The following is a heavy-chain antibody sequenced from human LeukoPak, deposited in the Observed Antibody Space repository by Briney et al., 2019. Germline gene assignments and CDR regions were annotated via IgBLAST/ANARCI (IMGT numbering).Heavy chain of an antibody. Sequence: PGRSLRLSCAASGSTFSSYGMHWVRQAPGKGLGWVAVISNDGSNKYYADSVKGRFTVSRDNSKNTLYLQMNSLRAEDTAVFYCAKDRRGYTYNFDFWGQGTLVTVSS. CDR2: ISNDGSNK. CDR1: GSTFSSYG. V-gene: IGHV3-30*18. J-gene: IGHJ4*02. D-gene: IGHD5-18*01. CDR3: AKDRRGYTYNFDF.